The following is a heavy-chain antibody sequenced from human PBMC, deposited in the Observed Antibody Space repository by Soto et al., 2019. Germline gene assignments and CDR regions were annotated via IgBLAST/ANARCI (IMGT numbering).Heavy chain of an antibody. CDR3: ALMGPYYDILTGYYDPDGIDY. CDR1: GFTFSSYA. Sequence: EVQLLESGGGLVQPGGSLRLSCAASGFTFSSYAMSWVRQAPGKGLEWVSAISGSGGSTYYADSVKGRFTISRDNSKNTLYLQMNSLRAEDTAVYYCALMGPYYDILTGYYDPDGIDYWGQGTLVTVSS. J-gene: IGHJ4*02. V-gene: IGHV3-23*01. D-gene: IGHD3-9*01. CDR2: ISGSGGST.